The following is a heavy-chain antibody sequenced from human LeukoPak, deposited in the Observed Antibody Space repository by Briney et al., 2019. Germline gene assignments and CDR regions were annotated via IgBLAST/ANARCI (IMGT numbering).Heavy chain of an antibody. CDR2: MNPNSGNT. CDR3: AGGPTLYGDFRRGYYGMDV. V-gene: IGHV1-8*01. Sequence: ASVKVSCKASGYTFTGYYMHWVRQAPGQGLEWMGWMNPNSGNTGYAQKFQGRVTMTRNTSISTAYMELSSLRSEDTAVYYCAGGPTLYGDFRRGYYGMDVWGQGTTVTVSS. D-gene: IGHD4-17*01. CDR1: GYTFTGYY. J-gene: IGHJ6*02.